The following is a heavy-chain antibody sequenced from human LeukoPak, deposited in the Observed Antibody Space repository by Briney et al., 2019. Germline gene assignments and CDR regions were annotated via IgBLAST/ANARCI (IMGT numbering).Heavy chain of an antibody. CDR1: GGSISSYY. J-gene: IGHJ5*02. V-gene: IGHV4-4*09. CDR2: IYTSGST. Sequence: SETLSLTCTVSGGSISSYYWSWIRQPPGKGLEWIGYIYTSGSTNYNPSLKSRVTISVDTSKNQFSPKLSSVTAADTAVYYCARGDFWSGNPFDPWGQGTLVTVSS. D-gene: IGHD3-3*01. CDR3: ARGDFWSGNPFDP.